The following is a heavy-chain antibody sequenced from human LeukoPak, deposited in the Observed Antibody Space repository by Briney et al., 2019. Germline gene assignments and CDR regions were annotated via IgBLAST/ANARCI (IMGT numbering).Heavy chain of an antibody. V-gene: IGHV4-59*08. CDR2: IYYSGST. CDR1: GGSISSYY. Sequence: SETLSLTCTVSGGSISSYYWSWIRQPPGKGLEWIGYIYYSGSTNYNPSLKSRVTISVDTSKNQFSLKLTSVTAADTAIYYCATQILLCHYYWGQGTLVTVSS. D-gene: IGHD3-10*01. CDR3: ATQILLCHYY. J-gene: IGHJ4*02.